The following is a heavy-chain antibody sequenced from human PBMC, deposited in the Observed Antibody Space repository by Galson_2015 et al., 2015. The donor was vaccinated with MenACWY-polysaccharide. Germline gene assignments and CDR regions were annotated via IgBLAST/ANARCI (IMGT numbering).Heavy chain of an antibody. V-gene: IGHV3-23*01. CDR3: ANRNSARGLTAISLAVDF. J-gene: IGHJ4*02. CDR2: ISDNGDRT. Sequence: SLRLSCAASGFTFRSYAMNWFRQAPEKALEWVSTISDNGDRTYYADSVKGRFTISRDNSKNTLYLQMNSLRAEDTAVYYCANRNSARGLTAISLAVDFWGQGTLVTVSS. D-gene: IGHD2-21*02. CDR1: GFTFRSYA.